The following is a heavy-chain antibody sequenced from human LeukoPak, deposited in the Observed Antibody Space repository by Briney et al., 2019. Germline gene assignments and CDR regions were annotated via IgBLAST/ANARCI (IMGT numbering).Heavy chain of an antibody. Sequence: TGGSLRLSCVASGFTVSNNYMSWVRQAPGKGLEWVSVIYSGGSTYYADSVKGRFTISRDNSKNTLYLQMNSLRAEDTAVYYCARGEGGSGSLEYWGQGTLVTVSS. CDR1: GFTVSNNY. V-gene: IGHV3-53*01. CDR2: IYSGGST. J-gene: IGHJ4*02. CDR3: ARGEGGSGSLEY. D-gene: IGHD1-26*01.